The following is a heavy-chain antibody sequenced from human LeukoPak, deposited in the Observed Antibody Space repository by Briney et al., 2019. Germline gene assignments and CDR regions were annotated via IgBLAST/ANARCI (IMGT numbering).Heavy chain of an antibody. Sequence: SETLSLTCTVSGGSISSHYWSWIRQPPGKGLEWIGYIYYSGSTNYNPSLKSRVTISVDTSKNQFSLKLSSVTAADTAVYYCARRSPSYSSGYSGPFDYWGQGTLVTVSS. CDR1: GGSISSHY. V-gene: IGHV4-59*11. J-gene: IGHJ4*02. CDR3: ARRSPSYSSGYSGPFDY. D-gene: IGHD3-22*01. CDR2: IYYSGST.